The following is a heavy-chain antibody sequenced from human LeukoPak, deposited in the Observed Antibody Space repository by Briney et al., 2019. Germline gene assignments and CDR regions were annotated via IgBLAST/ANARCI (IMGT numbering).Heavy chain of an antibody. Sequence: GGSLRLSCAASGFTFSIYAMSWVRQAPGKGLEWVAVIWYDGSNKYYADSVKGRFTISRDNSKNTLYLQMNSLRAEDTAVYYCAGSIAVAGTIDYWGQGTLVTVSS. CDR3: AGSIAVAGTIDY. V-gene: IGHV3-33*08. CDR2: IWYDGSNK. D-gene: IGHD6-19*01. J-gene: IGHJ4*02. CDR1: GFTFSIYA.